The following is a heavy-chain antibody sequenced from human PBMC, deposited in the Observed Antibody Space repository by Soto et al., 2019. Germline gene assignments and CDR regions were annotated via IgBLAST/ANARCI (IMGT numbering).Heavy chain of an antibody. CDR1: GFTFDDYA. CDR2: ISGNSGSI. CDR3: AITRLDVDY. V-gene: IGHV3-9*01. D-gene: IGHD1-1*01. Sequence: EVQLVESGGGLVQPGRSLRLSCAASGFTFDDYAMHWVRQAPGKGLEWVSGISGNSGSIGYAESVKGRFTISRDNAKNSLYLQMNSLRAEDTALYYCAITRLDVDYWGQGTLVTVSS. J-gene: IGHJ4*02.